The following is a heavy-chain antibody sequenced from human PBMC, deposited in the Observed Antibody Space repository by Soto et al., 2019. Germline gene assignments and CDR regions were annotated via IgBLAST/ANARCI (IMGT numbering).Heavy chain of an antibody. D-gene: IGHD3-22*01. CDR2: INPNSGGT. CDR3: ARDDHYYDSSGNSSDWYYFGMDV. CDR1: GYTFTGYY. Sequence: ASVKVSCKASGYTFTGYYMHWVRQAPGQGLEWMGWINPNSGGTNYAQKFQGWVTMTRDTSISTAYMELSRLRSDDTAVYYCARDDHYYDSSGNSSDWYYFGMDVWGQGTTVT. V-gene: IGHV1-2*04. J-gene: IGHJ6*02.